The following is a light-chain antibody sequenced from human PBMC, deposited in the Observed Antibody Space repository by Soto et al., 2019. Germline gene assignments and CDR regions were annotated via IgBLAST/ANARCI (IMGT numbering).Light chain of an antibody. Sequence: QSALTQPPSASGTPGQSVTISCTGTSSDVGGYNYVSWYQQHPGKAPKLIISEVSKRPSGVPDGFSGSKSGNTASLTVSGLQAEDEADYYCTSHAGSNSYVFGTGTNVTVL. CDR1: SSDVGGYNY. J-gene: IGLJ1*01. V-gene: IGLV2-8*01. CDR3: TSHAGSNSYV. CDR2: EVS.